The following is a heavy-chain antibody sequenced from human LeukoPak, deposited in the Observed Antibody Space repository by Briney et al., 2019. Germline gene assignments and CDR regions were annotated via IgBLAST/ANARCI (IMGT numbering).Heavy chain of an antibody. D-gene: IGHD6-19*01. V-gene: IGHV4-59*12. CDR3: ARALSGWYVDAFDL. J-gene: IGHJ3*01. Sequence: SETLSLTCTVSGGSISSYYWSWIRQPPGKGLEWIGYIYDSGSTNYNPSLKSRVTISVDKSKNQFSLKLTSVTAADTAVYYCARALSGWYVDAFDLWGQGTMVTVSS. CDR2: IYDSGST. CDR1: GGSISSYY.